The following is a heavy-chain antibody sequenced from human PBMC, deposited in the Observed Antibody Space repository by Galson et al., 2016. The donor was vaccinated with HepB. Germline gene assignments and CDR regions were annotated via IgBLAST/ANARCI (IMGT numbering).Heavy chain of an antibody. D-gene: IGHD3-10*01. CDR3: ARGNYSAFDI. J-gene: IGHJ3*02. CDR2: INHSGST. Sequence: SETLSLTCTVSGGSISSGGYYWSWIRQPPGKGLEWIGEINHSGSTNYNPSLKSRVTISVDTSKNQFSLKLSSVTAADTAVYYCARGNYSAFDIWGQGTMVTVSS. CDR1: GGSISSGGYY. V-gene: IGHV4-39*07.